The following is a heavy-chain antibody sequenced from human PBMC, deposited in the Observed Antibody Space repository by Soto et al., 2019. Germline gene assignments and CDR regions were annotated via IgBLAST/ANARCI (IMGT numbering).Heavy chain of an antibody. V-gene: IGHV3-30*18. Sequence: GSLKLSSQASGFTLSSYGMHWVRQAPGKGLEWVAVISYDGSNKYYADSVKGRFTISRDNSKNTLYLQMNSLRAEDTAVYYCAKLGPWFDHWGQGTLVTVSS. D-gene: IGHD3-16*01. CDR2: ISYDGSNK. CDR3: AKLGPWFDH. CDR1: GFTLSSYG. J-gene: IGHJ5*02.